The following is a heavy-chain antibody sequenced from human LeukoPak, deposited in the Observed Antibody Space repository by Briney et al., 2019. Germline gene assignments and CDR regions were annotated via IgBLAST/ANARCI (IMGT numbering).Heavy chain of an antibody. V-gene: IGHV4-34*01. CDR2: INHSGST. CDR1: GGSFSGYY. Sequence: SETLSLTCAVYGGSFSGYYWSWIRQPPGKGLEWTGEINHSGSTNYNPSLKSRVTISVDTSKNQFSLKLSSVTAADTAVYYCARGEGYSDYWGQGTLVTVSS. J-gene: IGHJ4*02. CDR3: ARGEGYSDY.